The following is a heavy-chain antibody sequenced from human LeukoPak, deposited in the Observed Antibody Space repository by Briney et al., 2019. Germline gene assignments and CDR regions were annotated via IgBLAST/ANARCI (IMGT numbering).Heavy chain of an antibody. Sequence: GGSLRLSCAASGFTFSSYGMHWVRQAPGKGLEWVAVIWYDGSNKYYADSVKGRFTISRDNSKNTLYLQMNSLRAEDTAVYYCATTGSSGSPYYAEYFQHWGQGTLVTVSS. V-gene: IGHV3-33*01. CDR3: ATTGSSGSPYYAEYFQH. CDR1: GFTFSSYG. J-gene: IGHJ1*01. CDR2: IWYDGSNK. D-gene: IGHD3-22*01.